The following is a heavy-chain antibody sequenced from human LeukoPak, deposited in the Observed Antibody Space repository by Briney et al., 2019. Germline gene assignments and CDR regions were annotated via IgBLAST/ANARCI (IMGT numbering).Heavy chain of an antibody. V-gene: IGHV3-49*04. CDR3: TSLLRYYFDY. CDR2: IRSKAYGGTT. D-gene: IGHD2/OR15-2a*01. J-gene: IGHJ4*02. Sequence: GRSLRLSCTASGFTFGDYAMSWVRQAPGKGLEWVGFIRSKAYGGTTGYAASVKGRFTISRDDSKSIAYLQMNSLKTEDTAVYYCTSLLRYYFDYWGQGTLVTVSS. CDR1: GFTFGDYA.